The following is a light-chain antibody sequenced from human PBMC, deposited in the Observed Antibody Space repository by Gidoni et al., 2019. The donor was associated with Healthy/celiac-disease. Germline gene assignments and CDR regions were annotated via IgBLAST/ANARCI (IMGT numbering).Light chain of an antibody. J-gene: IGKJ4*01. CDR3: QQYYSTPLT. CDR1: QSVLYSSNNKNY. V-gene: IGKV4-1*01. CDR2: WAS. Sequence: VPLGERATINCKSSQSVLYSSNNKNYLAWYQQKPGQPPKLLIYWASTRESGVPDRFSGSGSGTDFTLTISSLQAEDVAVYYCQQYYSTPLTFGGGTKVEIK.